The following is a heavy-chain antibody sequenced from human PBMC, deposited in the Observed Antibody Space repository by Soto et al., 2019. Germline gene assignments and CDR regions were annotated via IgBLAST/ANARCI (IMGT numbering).Heavy chain of an antibody. J-gene: IGHJ6*02. V-gene: IGHV4-39*01. CDR2: IYYSGST. CDR3: ATLERIAAAGSGYYYYGMDV. Sequence: SETLSLTCTVSGGSISSSSYYWGWIRQAPGKGLEWIGSIYYSGSTYYNPSLKSRVTISVDTSKNQFSLKLSSVTAADTAVYYCATLERIAAAGSGYYYYGMDVWGQGTTVTVSS. CDR1: GGSISSSSYY. D-gene: IGHD6-13*01.